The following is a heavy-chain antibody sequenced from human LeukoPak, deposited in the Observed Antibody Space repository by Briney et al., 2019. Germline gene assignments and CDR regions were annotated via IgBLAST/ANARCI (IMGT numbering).Heavy chain of an antibody. CDR2: ISYDGSNK. J-gene: IGHJ4*02. D-gene: IGHD5/OR15-5a*01. V-gene: IGHV3-30*18. CDR1: GFTFSSYG. CDR3: AKVALPWSTPVYYFGY. Sequence: GGSLRLSCAASGFTFSSYGMHWVRQAPGKGLEWVAVISYDGSNKYYADSVKGRFTISRDNSKNTLYLQMNSLRAEDTAVYYCAKVALPWSTPVYYFGYWGQGTLVTVSS.